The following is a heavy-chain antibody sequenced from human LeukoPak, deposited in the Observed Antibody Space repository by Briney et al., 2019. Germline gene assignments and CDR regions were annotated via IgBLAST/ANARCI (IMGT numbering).Heavy chain of an antibody. D-gene: IGHD3-9*01. J-gene: IGHJ4*02. CDR3: ARGTPHYDILTGHRVAAIDY. CDR2: IYHSGST. V-gene: IGHV4-38-2*02. CDR1: GYSISSGYY. Sequence: SETLSLTCTVSGYSISSGYYWGWIRQPPGKGLERIGSIYHSGSTNYNPSLKSRATISVDTSKNQFSLKLSSVTAADTAVYYCARGTPHYDILTGHRVAAIDYWGQGTLVTVSS.